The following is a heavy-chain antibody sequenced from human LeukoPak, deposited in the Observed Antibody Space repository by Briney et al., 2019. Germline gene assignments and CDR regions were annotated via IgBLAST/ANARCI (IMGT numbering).Heavy chain of an antibody. CDR1: GGSISSGGYY. V-gene: IGHV4-31*03. CDR2: IYYSGST. Sequence: PSQTLSLTCTVSGGSISSGGYYWSWIRQHPGKGLEWIGYIYYSGSTNYNPSLKSRVTISVDTSKNQFSLKLSSVTAADTAVYYCARDEWAAADFIGGHWFDPWGQGTLVTVSS. J-gene: IGHJ5*02. D-gene: IGHD6-13*01. CDR3: ARDEWAAADFIGGHWFDP.